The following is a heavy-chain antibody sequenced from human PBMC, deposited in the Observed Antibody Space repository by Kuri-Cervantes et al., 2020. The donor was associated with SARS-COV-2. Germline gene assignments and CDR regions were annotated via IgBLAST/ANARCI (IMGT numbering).Heavy chain of an antibody. Sequence: GGSLRLSCAASGFTFSSYEMNWVRQAPGKGLEWVSYISSSGSTIYYADSVKGRFTISRDNAKNSLYLQINSLRAEDTAVYYCASTASGSAAPFDYWGQGTLVTVSS. CDR3: ASTASGSAAPFDY. V-gene: IGHV3-48*03. CDR2: ISSSGSTI. D-gene: IGHD2-2*01. CDR1: GFTFSSYE. J-gene: IGHJ4*02.